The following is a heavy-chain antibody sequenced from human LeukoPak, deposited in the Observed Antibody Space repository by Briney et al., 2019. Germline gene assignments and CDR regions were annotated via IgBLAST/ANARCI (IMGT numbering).Heavy chain of an antibody. CDR2: IYQSGST. CDR3: ARDTGRMGATLGGIGY. J-gene: IGHJ4*02. D-gene: IGHD1-26*01. CDR1: GGSISRSNW. V-gene: IGHV4-4*02. Sequence: SGTLSLTCAVSGGSISRSNWLSWVRQPPGKGLEWIGEIYQSGSTNYNPSLKSRVTISVDKSKNQFSLKLSSVTAADTAVYYCARDTGRMGATLGGIGYWGQGTLVTVSS.